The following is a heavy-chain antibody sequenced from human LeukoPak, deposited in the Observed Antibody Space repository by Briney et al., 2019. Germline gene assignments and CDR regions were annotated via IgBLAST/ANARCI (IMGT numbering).Heavy chain of an antibody. D-gene: IGHD3-16*01. J-gene: IGHJ4*02. CDR3: VRDFAFGFCNTTTCRYPFDS. V-gene: IGHV3-21*06. Sequence: GSLRLSCAASGFNFRGYNMNWVRQAPGKGLEWVSSMSTSSTYIYYADSIKGRFTISRDDARSLLYLQMDSLRAEDTAVYYCVRDFAFGFCNTTTCRYPFDSWGQGTLVTVSS. CDR1: GFNFRGYN. CDR2: MSTSSTYI.